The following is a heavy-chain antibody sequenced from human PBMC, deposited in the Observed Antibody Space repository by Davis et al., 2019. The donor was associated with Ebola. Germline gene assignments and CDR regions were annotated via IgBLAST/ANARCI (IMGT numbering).Heavy chain of an antibody. V-gene: IGHV3-73*01. Sequence: GGSLRLSCAASGFTFSSYSMNWVRQAPGKGLEWVGRIRSKANSYATAYAASVKGRFTISRDDSKNTAYLQMNSLKTEDTAVYYCTNRGGHWGQGTLVTVSS. CDR3: TNRGGH. D-gene: IGHD3-16*01. CDR2: IRSKANSYAT. CDR1: GFTFSSYS. J-gene: IGHJ1*01.